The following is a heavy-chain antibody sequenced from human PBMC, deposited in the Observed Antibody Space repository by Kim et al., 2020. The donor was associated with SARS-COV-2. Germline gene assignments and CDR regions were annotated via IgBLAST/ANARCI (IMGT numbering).Heavy chain of an antibody. J-gene: IGHJ4*02. CDR2: IYYSGST. CDR3: ARLRYSYGPGGYYFDY. V-gene: IGHV4-39*01. D-gene: IGHD5-18*01. Sequence: SETLSLTCTVSGGSISSSGYYWGWIRQPPGKGLEWIGSIYYSGSTYYNPSLKSRVTISVDTSKNQFSLKLSSVTAADTAVYYCARLRYSYGPGGYYFDYWGQGTLVTVSS. CDR1: GGSISSSGYY.